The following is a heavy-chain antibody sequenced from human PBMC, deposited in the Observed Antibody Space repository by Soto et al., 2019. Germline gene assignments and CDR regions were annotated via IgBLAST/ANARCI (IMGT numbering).Heavy chain of an antibody. CDR2: INPSGGST. CDR3: ARSPVRGVIRLDY. V-gene: IGHV1-46*01. CDR1: GYTFTSYY. Sequence: QVQLVQSGAEVKKPGASVKVSCKASGYTFTSYYMHWVRQAPGQGLEWMGIINPSGGSTSYAQKFQGRVTMTRDTSTXTVYMELXSXRXEDXXXXYCARSPVRGVIRLDYWGQGTLVTVSS. J-gene: IGHJ4*02. D-gene: IGHD3-10*01.